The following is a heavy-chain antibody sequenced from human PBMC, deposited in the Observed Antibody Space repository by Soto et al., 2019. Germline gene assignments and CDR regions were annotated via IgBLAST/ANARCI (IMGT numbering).Heavy chain of an antibody. Sequence: ASVKVSCKASGGTFSSYAISWVRQAPGQGLEWMGGIIPIFGTANYAQKFQGRVTITADESTSTAYMELSSLRSEDTAVYYRARGRSSSWSPIYYFYGMDVWGQGTTVTVSS. V-gene: IGHV1-69*13. CDR3: ARGRSSSWSPIYYFYGMDV. CDR1: GGTFSSYA. J-gene: IGHJ6*02. D-gene: IGHD6-13*01. CDR2: IIPIFGTA.